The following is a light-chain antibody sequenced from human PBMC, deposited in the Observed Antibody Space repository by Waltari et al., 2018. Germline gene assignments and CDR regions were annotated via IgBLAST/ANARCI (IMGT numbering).Light chain of an antibody. J-gene: IGKJ2*01. CDR2: GAS. CDR1: QTIQSSH. Sequence: ESVLTQSPGTLSLSSGERVTLSCRDSQTIQSSHLAWYQQKAGQAPRLLIYGASSRATGIPDRFSGRGSGTDFTLTINRLQPEDFAVYHCQQYGSSPYTFGQGTKLAIK. CDR3: QQYGSSPYT. V-gene: IGKV3-20*01.